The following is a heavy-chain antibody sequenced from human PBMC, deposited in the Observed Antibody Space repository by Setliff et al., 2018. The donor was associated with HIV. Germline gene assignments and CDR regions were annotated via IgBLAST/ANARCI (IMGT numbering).Heavy chain of an antibody. Sequence: SETLSLTCTVSGGSIRGDDYYWTWIRQHPGKGLEWIGYVFHTGSTNYNPSLKSRVTISVDTSKNQFSLKLSSVTAADTAVYYCAGGLHYGLGKFGYWGQGTLVTVSS. D-gene: IGHD3-10*01. J-gene: IGHJ4*02. CDR3: AGGLHYGLGKFGY. V-gene: IGHV4-61*08. CDR1: GGSIRGDDYY. CDR2: VFHTGST.